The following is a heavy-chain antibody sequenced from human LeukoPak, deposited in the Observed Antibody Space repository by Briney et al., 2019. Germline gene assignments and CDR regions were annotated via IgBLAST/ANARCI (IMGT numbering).Heavy chain of an antibody. D-gene: IGHD5-12*01. CDR2: LQCKTDGGAT. CDR1: GLTFSNAY. Sequence: PGRSRRLACAASGLTFSNAYMSWVRQAPGKGLEWVGRLQCKTDGGATEYAAPVKGRLTISRDDSKNTLFLQMNSLKTEDTAVYYCTTASRGSLFYYYYGMDVWGQGTTVTVSS. J-gene: IGHJ6*02. V-gene: IGHV3-15*01. CDR3: TTASRGSLFYYYYGMDV.